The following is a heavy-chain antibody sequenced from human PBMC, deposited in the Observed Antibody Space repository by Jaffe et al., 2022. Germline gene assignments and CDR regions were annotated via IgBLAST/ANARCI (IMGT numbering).Heavy chain of an antibody. V-gene: IGHV4-39*01. CDR3: ARPVTVTTAVGYFDL. CDR2: FYYSGST. D-gene: IGHD4-17*01. Sequence: QLQLQESGPGLVKPSETLSLTCTVSGGSISSSSFYWGWIRQPPGKGLEWIGSFYYSGSTYYNPSLKSRVTISVDTSKNQFSLKLSSVTAADTAVYYCARPVTVTTAVGYFDLWGRGTLVTVSS. CDR1: GGSISSSSFY. J-gene: IGHJ2*01.